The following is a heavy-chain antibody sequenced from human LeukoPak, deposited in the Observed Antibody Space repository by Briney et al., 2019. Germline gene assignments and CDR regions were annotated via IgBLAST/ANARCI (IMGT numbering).Heavy chain of an antibody. CDR2: IYHSGST. CDR3: VRDVPTVQLWRTDAFDI. CDR1: GGSISSSSYY. J-gene: IGHJ3*02. V-gene: IGHV4-39*07. D-gene: IGHD5-18*01. Sequence: PSETLSLTCTVSGGSISSSSYYWGWIRQPPGKGLEWIGIIYHSGSTYFNPSLKSRVTISVDTSKNQFSLKLTSVTAADTAVYYCVRDVPTVQLWRTDAFDIWGQGTMVTVSS.